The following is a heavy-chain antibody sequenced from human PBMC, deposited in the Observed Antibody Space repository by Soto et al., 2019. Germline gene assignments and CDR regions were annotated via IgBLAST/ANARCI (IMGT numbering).Heavy chain of an antibody. J-gene: IGHJ5*02. V-gene: IGHV4-31*03. Sequence: SETLSLTCSVSGGSITSGGYYWNWIRQHPGKGLEWIGYIYYGGITYYNQSLKNRITKSVDTSKNQFSLKMSTETAAVTSMYYCARGIWVRGIIGFNWFDPWGQGTLVTV. D-gene: IGHD3-10*01. CDR2: IYYGGIT. CDR3: ARGIWVRGIIGFNWFDP. CDR1: GGSITSGGYY.